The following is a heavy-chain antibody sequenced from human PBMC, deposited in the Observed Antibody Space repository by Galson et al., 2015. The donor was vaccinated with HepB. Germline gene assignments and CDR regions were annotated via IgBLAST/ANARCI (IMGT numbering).Heavy chain of an antibody. CDR3: ARDDSGWSGLLYY. D-gene: IGHD3-3*01. J-gene: IGHJ4*02. V-gene: IGHV3-30-3*01. Sequence: SLRLSCAASGFTFSSYAMHWVRQAPGKGLEWVAVISYDGSNKYYADSVKGRFTISRDNSKNTLYLQMNSLRAEDTAVYYCARDDSGWSGLLYYWGQGTLVTVSS. CDR1: GFTFSSYA. CDR2: ISYDGSNK.